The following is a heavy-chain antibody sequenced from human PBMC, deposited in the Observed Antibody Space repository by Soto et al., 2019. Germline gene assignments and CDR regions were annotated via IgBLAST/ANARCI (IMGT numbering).Heavy chain of an antibody. D-gene: IGHD6-13*01. CDR3: AKATAIAAALTADY. CDR2: IRGSGGST. V-gene: IGHV3-23*01. CDR1: GFTFSSYA. Sequence: EVQLLESGGGLVQPGGSLRLSCAASGFTFSSYAMSWVRQAPGKGLEWVSAIRGSGGSTYYAASVKGRFTISRDTSKTTLYRQMNSLRAEDTAVYYWAKATAIAAALTADYWGQGTLVTVSS. J-gene: IGHJ4*02.